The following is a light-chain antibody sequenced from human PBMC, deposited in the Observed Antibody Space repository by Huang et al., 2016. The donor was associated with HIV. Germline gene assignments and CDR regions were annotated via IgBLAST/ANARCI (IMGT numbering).Light chain of an antibody. CDR1: QTINSY. J-gene: IGKJ2*01. Sequence: DIQMTQSPSSLSASVGDRVTITCRSSQTINSYLSWYQQTPVKAPKVLIFGASSLQSDVPSRFSGSGHWTDFTLTIVNLQPEDFATYYCQQSFGAPYTFGQGTKVDIK. V-gene: IGKV1-39*01. CDR3: QQSFGAPYT. CDR2: GAS.